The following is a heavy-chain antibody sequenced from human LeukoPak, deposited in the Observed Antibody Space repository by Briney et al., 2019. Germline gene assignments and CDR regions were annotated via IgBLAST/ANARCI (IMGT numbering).Heavy chain of an antibody. CDR2: IYYSGST. J-gene: IGHJ3*02. CDR1: GYSISSGYY. D-gene: IGHD2-2*01. Sequence: PSETLSLTCAVSGYSISSGYYWSWIRQPPGKGLEWIGYIYYSGSTYYNPSLKSRVTISVDTSKNQFSLKLSSVTAADTAVYYCARADSVVVPAATSGAFDIWGQGTMVTVSS. CDR3: ARADSVVVPAATSGAFDI. V-gene: IGHV4-30-4*08.